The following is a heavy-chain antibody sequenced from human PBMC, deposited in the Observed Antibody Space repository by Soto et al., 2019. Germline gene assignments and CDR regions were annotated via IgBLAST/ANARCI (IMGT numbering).Heavy chain of an antibody. CDR3: VKDKSRQWLRLYYYYGMDV. Sequence: PGGSLRLSCSASGFTFSSYAMHWVRQAPGKGLEYVSAISSNGGSTYYADSVKGRFTISRDNSKNTLYLQMSSLRVEDTAVYYCVKDKSRQWLRLYYYYGMDVWGQGTTVTVSS. CDR1: GFTFSSYA. CDR2: ISSNGGST. J-gene: IGHJ6*02. D-gene: IGHD5-12*01. V-gene: IGHV3-64D*08.